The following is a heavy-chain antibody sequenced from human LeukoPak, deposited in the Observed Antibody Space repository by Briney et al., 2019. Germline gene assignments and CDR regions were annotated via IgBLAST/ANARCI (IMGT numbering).Heavy chain of an antibody. Sequence: SETLSLTCTVSGGSISSHYWSWIRQPAGKGLEWIGYIYYSGSTNYNPSLKSRVTISVDTSKNQFSLKLSSVTAADTAVYYCARDLGKNRRFDPWGQGTLVTVSS. V-gene: IGHV4-59*11. CDR2: IYYSGST. J-gene: IGHJ5*02. CDR1: GGSISSHY. CDR3: ARDLGKNRRFDP. D-gene: IGHD4-23*01.